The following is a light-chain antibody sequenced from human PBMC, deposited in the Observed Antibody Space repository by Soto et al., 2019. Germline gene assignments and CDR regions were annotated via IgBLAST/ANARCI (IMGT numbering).Light chain of an antibody. CDR2: GAS. V-gene: IGKV3-20*01. CDR1: QSVSRNY. Sequence: EIVLTQSPGTLSLSPGGRATLSCRASQSVSRNYVAWYQQKPGQSPRLLIYGASNRASGIPDRFSGSASGADFTLSIARLEPEDFAVYYCQQYGSSPPITFGQGTRLEIK. CDR3: QQYGSSPPIT. J-gene: IGKJ5*01.